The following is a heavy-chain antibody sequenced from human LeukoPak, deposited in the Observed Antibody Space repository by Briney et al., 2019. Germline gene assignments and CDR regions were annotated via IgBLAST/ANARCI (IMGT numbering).Heavy chain of an antibody. Sequence: GGSLRLSCAASGFTFSNYWMHWVRQAPGKGLVWVSRINGDGTGTSYADSVKGRFTISRDNAKNTLYLQMNSLRAEDTAVYYCAEGASPRAFDYWGQGTLVTVSS. J-gene: IGHJ4*02. D-gene: IGHD4/OR15-4a*01. CDR2: INGDGTGT. CDR3: AEGASPRAFDY. CDR1: GFTFSNYW. V-gene: IGHV3-74*01.